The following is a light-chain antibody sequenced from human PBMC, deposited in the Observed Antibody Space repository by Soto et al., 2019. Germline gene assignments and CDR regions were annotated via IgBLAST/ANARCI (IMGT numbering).Light chain of an antibody. V-gene: IGLV2-14*01. J-gene: IGLJ1*01. CDR3: SAYTSSDTGV. CDR2: EVN. CDR1: SSDVGGYDY. Sequence: QSVLTQPASVSGSPGQSITISCTGTSSDVGGYDYVSWYQLHPGKAPKLMIYEVNYRPSGVSNRFSGSKSGNTASLTISGLQAEDEADYYCSAYTSSDTGVFGTGTKLTVL.